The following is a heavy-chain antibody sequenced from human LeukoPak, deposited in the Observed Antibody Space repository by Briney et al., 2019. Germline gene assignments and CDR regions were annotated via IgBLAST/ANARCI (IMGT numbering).Heavy chain of an antibody. V-gene: IGHV1-2*02. CDR2: INPNSGGT. J-gene: IGHJ5*02. D-gene: IGHD6-13*01. CDR3: ARDPYSSSWYEGGVNWFDP. CDR1: GYTFTGYY. Sequence: GASVTVSCKASGYTFTGYYMHWVRQAPGQGIEWMGWINPNSGGTNYAQKFQGRVTMTRDTSISTAYMELSRLRSDDTAVYYCARDPYSSSWYEGGVNWFDPWGQGTLVTVSS.